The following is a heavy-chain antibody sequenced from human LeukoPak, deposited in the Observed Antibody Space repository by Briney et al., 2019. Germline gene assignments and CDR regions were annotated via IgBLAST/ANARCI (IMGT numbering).Heavy chain of an antibody. V-gene: IGHV3-23*01. CDR1: GFTFSSYA. CDR2: ISGSGGST. J-gene: IGHJ3*02. Sequence: GGSLRLSCAASGFTFSSYAMSWVRQAPGKGLEWVSAISGSGGSTYYADSVKGRFTISRDNSKNTLYLQMNSLRAEDTAVYYCAKDFSPRAAGYTDDAFDTWGQGTMVTVSS. D-gene: IGHD3-16*02. CDR3: AKDFSPRAAGYTDDAFDT.